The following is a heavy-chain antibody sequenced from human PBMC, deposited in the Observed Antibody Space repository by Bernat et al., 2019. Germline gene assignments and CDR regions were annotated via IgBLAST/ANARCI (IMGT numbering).Heavy chain of an antibody. Sequence: QLQLQESGPGLVKPSETLSLTCTVSGGSISSSSYYWGWIRQPPGKGLEWIGSIYYSGSTYYNPSLKSRVTISVDTSKNQFSLKLSSVTAADTAVYYCARLEYYEFWSGPGYFDYWGQGTLVTVSS. J-gene: IGHJ4*02. CDR1: GGSISSSSYY. CDR3: ARLEYYEFWSGPGYFDY. V-gene: IGHV4-39*01. D-gene: IGHD3-3*01. CDR2: IYYSGST.